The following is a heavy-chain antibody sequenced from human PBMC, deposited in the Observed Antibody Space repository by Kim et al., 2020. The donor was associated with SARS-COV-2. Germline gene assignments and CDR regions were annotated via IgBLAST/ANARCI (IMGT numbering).Heavy chain of an antibody. J-gene: IGHJ5*02. V-gene: IGHV4-34*01. CDR3: ASGFRALDP. CDR1: GGSFSGYY. CDR2: INHSGST. Sequence: SETLSLTCAVYGGSFSGYYWSWIRQPPGKGLEWIGEINHSGSTNYNPSLKSRVTISVDTSKNQFSLKLSSVTAADTAGYYCASGFRALDPRGHGTLGTV.